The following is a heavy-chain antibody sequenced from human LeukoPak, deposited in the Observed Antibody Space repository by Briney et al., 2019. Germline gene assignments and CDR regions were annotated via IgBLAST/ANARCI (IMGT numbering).Heavy chain of an antibody. D-gene: IGHD3-10*02. CDR3: AELGITMIGGV. V-gene: IGHV3-23*01. CDR2: ISGSGGST. Sequence: GGSLRLSCAASGFTFSSYGMSWVRQAPGEGLEWVSAISGSGGSTYYADSVKGRFTISRDNAKNSLYLQMNSLRAEDTAVYYCAELGITMIGGVWGKGTTVTISS. J-gene: IGHJ6*04. CDR1: GFTFSSYG.